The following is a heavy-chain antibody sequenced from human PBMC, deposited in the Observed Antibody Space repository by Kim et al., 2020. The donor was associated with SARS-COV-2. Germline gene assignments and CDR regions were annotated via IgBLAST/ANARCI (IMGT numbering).Heavy chain of an antibody. Sequence: TNYAQKLQGRVTMTTDTSTSTAYMELRSLRSDDTAVYYCARKEINGVGAAWGQGTLVTVSS. D-gene: IGHD1-26*01. CDR3: ARKEINGVGAA. J-gene: IGHJ5*02. CDR2: T. V-gene: IGHV1-18*01.